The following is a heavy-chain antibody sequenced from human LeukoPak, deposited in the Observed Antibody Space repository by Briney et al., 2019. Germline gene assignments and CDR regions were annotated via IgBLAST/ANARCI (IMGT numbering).Heavy chain of an antibody. Sequence: PSETLSLTCTVSGYSISSGYYWGWIRQPPGKGLEWIGSIYHSGSTYYTPSLKSRVSISLDTSKNQFSLKLSSVTAADTAVYYCARRVTMVRGVIGDAFDIWGQGTMVTVSS. J-gene: IGHJ3*02. D-gene: IGHD3-10*01. CDR2: IYHSGST. V-gene: IGHV4-38-2*02. CDR3: ARRVTMVRGVIGDAFDI. CDR1: GYSISSGYY.